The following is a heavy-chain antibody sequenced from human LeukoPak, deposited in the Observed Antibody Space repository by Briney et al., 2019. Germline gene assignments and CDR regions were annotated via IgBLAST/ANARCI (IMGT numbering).Heavy chain of an antibody. CDR2: TYSRSKWYN. Sequence: KVSQTLSLTCAISGDSVSSTAWNWIRQSPSRGLEWLGRTYSRSKWYNDYAVSVKSRITINPDTSKNQFPLQLNSVTPEDTAVYYCARGGRGYCTSSSCYFDYWGQGTLVTVSS. CDR3: ARGGRGYCTSSSCYFDY. J-gene: IGHJ4*02. V-gene: IGHV6-1*01. D-gene: IGHD2-2*01. CDR1: GDSVSSTA.